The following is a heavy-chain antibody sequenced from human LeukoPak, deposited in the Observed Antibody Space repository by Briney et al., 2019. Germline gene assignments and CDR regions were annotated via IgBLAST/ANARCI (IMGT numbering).Heavy chain of an antibody. CDR1: GYTFTGYY. D-gene: IGHD6-6*01. CDR2: INPNGGGT. CDR3: AREQGSNWFDP. Sequence: GASVKVSCKASGYTFTGYYMHWVRQAPGQGLEWMGGINPNGGGTNYAQKFQGRVTMTRDTSISTAYMELSRLRSDDPAVYYCAREQGSNWFDPWGQGTLVTVSS. J-gene: IGHJ5*02. V-gene: IGHV1-2*02.